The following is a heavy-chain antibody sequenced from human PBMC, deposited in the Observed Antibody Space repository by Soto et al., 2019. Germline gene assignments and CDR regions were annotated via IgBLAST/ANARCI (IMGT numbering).Heavy chain of an antibody. CDR3: ARTFYFDRSGMDV. CDR2: ISYDGNDK. V-gene: IGHV3-30-3*01. Sequence: PGGSLRLSFEASEFTFSSDVMHWVRQAPGKGLEWVAVISYDGNDKYYAESVEGRFTLSRDNSKNTLYLQMNSLRAEDTAVYYCARTFYFDRSGMDVWGQGTTVTVSS. CDR1: EFTFSSDV. D-gene: IGHD3-22*01. J-gene: IGHJ6*02.